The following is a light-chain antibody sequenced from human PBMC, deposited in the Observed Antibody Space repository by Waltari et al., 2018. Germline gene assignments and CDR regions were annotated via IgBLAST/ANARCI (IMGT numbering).Light chain of an antibody. CDR1: GSAVGGLNF. J-gene: IGLJ2*01. CDR2: EVS. CDR3: SSYTSSSTRV. V-gene: IGLV2-14*01. Sequence: QSALTQPPSVSGSPGQSITIPCTGTGSAVGGLNFVSWYQQHPGKAPKLMIYEVSNRPSGVSNRFSGSKSGNTASLTISGLQAEDEADYYCSSYTSSSTRVFGGGTKLTVL.